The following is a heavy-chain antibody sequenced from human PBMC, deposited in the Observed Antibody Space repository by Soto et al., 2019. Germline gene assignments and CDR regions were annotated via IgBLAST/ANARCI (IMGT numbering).Heavy chain of an antibody. D-gene: IGHD6-19*01. CDR3: VRHGYSSGRTYFDY. Sequence: PSETLSLTCTVSGGSIGSSSYYWGWIRQPPGKGLEWIGSIYDRGSTYSNPSLKSRLTTSVDTSKNQFSLKLTSVTAADTAVYYCVRHGYSSGRTYFDYWGQGTLVTVSS. J-gene: IGHJ4*02. CDR1: GGSIGSSSYY. CDR2: IYDRGST. V-gene: IGHV4-39*01.